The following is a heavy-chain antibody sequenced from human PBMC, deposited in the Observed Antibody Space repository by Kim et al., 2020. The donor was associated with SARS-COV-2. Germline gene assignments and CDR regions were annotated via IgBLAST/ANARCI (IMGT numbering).Heavy chain of an antibody. D-gene: IGHD6-19*01. CDR3: ARGRGEIIAVAGPVDY. V-gene: IGHV4-59*09. Sequence: SLTGRVTISVDTSKNQFSLKLSSVTAADTAVYYCARGRGEIIAVAGPVDYWGQGTLVTVSS. J-gene: IGHJ4*02.